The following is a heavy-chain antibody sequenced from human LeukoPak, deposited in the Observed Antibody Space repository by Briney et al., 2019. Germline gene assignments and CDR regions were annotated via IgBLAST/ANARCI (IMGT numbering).Heavy chain of an antibody. D-gene: IGHD6-19*01. J-gene: IGHJ6*02. CDR2: IYSGGST. V-gene: IGHV3-53*01. Sequence: GGSLRLSCAASGFTVSSNYMNWVRQAPGKGLEWVSVIYSGGSTYYADSVKGRFTISRDNSKNTLYLQVNSLRAADTAVYYCARVSGRFYGMDVWGQGTTVTVSS. CDR3: ARVSGRFYGMDV. CDR1: GFTVSSNY.